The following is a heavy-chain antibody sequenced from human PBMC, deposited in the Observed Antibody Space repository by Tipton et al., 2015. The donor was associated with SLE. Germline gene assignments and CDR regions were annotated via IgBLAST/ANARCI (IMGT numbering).Heavy chain of an antibody. CDR2: TRNKANSYTT. CDR1: GFTFSDHY. CDR3: ARVEQLGDWFDP. J-gene: IGHJ5*02. D-gene: IGHD6-13*01. Sequence: SLRLSCAASGFTFSDHYMDWVRQAPGKGLEWVGRTRNKANSYTTEYAASVKGRFTISRDDSKNTLYLQMNSLRAEDTAVYYCARVEQLGDWFDPWGQGTLVTVSS. V-gene: IGHV3-72*01.